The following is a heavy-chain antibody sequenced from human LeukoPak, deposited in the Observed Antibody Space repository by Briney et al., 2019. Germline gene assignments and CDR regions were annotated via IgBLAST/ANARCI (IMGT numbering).Heavy chain of an antibody. V-gene: IGHV4-59*01. D-gene: IGHD5-18*01. Sequence: PSGTLSLTCTVSGGSISSYYWSWIRQSPGEGLEWIGYIHYRGSINYNPSLKSRVTISVDTSKNQFSLKLSSLTAADTAVYYCARSVLGYSYGLHIDYWGQGTLVTVSS. J-gene: IGHJ4*02. CDR2: IHYRGSI. CDR1: GGSISSYY. CDR3: ARSVLGYSYGLHIDY.